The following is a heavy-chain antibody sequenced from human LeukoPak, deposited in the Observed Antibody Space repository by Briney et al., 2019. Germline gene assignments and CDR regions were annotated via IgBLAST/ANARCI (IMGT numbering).Heavy chain of an antibody. CDR3: AGGLGYCSGGSCYSDYYYYYGMDV. V-gene: IGHV1-69*13. CDR2: IIPIFGTA. D-gene: IGHD2-15*01. CDR1: GGTFSSYA. J-gene: IGHJ6*02. Sequence: SVKVSCKASGGTFSSYAISWVRQAPGQGLEWMGGIIPIFGTANYAQKFQGRVTITADESTSTAYMELSSLRSEDTAVYYCAGGLGYCSGGSCYSDYYYYYGMDVWGQGTTVTVSS.